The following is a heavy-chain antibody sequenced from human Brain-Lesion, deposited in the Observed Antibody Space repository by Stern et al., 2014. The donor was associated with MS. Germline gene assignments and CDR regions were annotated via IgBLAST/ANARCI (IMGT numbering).Heavy chain of an antibody. D-gene: IGHD6-13*01. CDR1: GGSISSGNYY. Sequence: VQLVESGPGLVKPSQTLSLTCTVSGGSISSGNYYWSWIRQHPGKGLEWIGSIYHSGSTSYNPPLTSRVTLSVDTSKEQFSLRLSSVTAADTAVYYCARLAAAGPLDSWGQGTLVTVSS. J-gene: IGHJ4*02. V-gene: IGHV4-30-4*08. CDR3: ARLAAAGPLDS. CDR2: IYHSGST.